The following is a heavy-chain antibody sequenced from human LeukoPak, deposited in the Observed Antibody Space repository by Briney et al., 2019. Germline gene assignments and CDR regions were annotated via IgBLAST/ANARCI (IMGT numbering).Heavy chain of an antibody. CDR3: ARAKNDYDSSGFASFDY. J-gene: IGHJ4*02. D-gene: IGHD3-22*01. CDR1: GFSFSSYG. CDR2: IWYDGSNI. V-gene: IGHV3-33*08. Sequence: PGGSLRLSCAASGFSFSSYGIHWVRQAPGKGLDWVAVIWYDGSNIHHVDSVKGRFTISRDNSKNTLYLQMNSLRAEDTAVYYRARAKNDYDSSGFASFDYWGQGALVTVSS.